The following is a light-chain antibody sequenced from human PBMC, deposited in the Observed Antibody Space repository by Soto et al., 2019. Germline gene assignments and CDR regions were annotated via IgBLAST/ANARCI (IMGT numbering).Light chain of an antibody. CDR3: QQSYRTPPP. J-gene: IGKJ1*01. CDR2: AAS. CDR1: QSISSY. Sequence: DIQMTQSPSSLSASVGDRVTITCRASQSISSYLNWYQQKPGKAPKLLIYAASSLQSGVPSRFSGSGSGTDFTLTISSLQPEDFATYYCQQSYRTPPPFGQGTKLDIK. V-gene: IGKV1-39*01.